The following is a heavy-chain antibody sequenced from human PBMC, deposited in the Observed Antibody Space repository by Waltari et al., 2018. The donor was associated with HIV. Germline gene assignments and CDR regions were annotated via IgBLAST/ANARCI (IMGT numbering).Heavy chain of an antibody. J-gene: IGHJ4*02. D-gene: IGHD2-2*01. V-gene: IGHV1-18*01. CDR1: GYSFRNYA. Sequence: QVNLVQSGAAVKKPGASVKVSCEASGYSFRNYAINWVRQAPGQGLEWMCWISAYNLNANYAEKGQCRVTITTDTSTNTAYMEIRSLRSDDTAVYFCARGNAMLRMAELDDWGQGTLVTVSS. CDR2: ISAYNLNA. CDR3: ARGNAMLRMAELDD.